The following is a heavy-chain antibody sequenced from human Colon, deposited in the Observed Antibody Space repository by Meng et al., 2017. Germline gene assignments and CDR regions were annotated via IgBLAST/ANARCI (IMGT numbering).Heavy chain of an antibody. CDR2: ISGSGSNT. CDR1: GFTFSNYA. J-gene: IGHJ4*02. D-gene: IGHD3-22*01. V-gene: IGHV3-23*01. CDR3: AKGFYYYDSSGYFAD. Sequence: GGFLRLSCAASGFTFSNYAMSWVRQAPGKGLEWVSAISGSGSNTYYVDSVKGRFTISRDNSKNTLYLQMNSLRAEDTAVYYCAKGFYYYDSSGYFADWGQGTLVTVSS.